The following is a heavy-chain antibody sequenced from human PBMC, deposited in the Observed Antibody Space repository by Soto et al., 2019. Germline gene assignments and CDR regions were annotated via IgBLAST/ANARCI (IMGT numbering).Heavy chain of an antibody. J-gene: IGHJ4*02. V-gene: IGHV1-69*01. CDR3: ARGRDQPPVGLYFDF. D-gene: IGHD1-26*01. Sequence: QVQLVQSGAEVKKPGSSVKVSCKASGDAFINYIFDWVRQAPGQGLEWMGGIIPMFGTPKYAQTFQDSVTISADVSTGTAYWELTSLRFDDTAVYYCARGRDQPPVGLYFDFLGEGTRVTVSS. CDR2: IIPMFGTP. CDR1: GDAFINYI.